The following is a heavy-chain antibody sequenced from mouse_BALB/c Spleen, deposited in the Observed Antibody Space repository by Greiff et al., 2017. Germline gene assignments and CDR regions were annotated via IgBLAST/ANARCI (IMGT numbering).Heavy chain of an antibody. J-gene: IGHJ4*01. CDR2: ISSGGST. D-gene: IGHD2-3*01. Sequence: EVQLVESGGGLVKPGGSLKLSCAASGFTFSSYAMSWVRQTPEKRLEWVASISSGGSTYYPDSVKGRFTISRDNARNILYLQMSSLRSEDTAMYYCARGAMITYAMDYWGQGTSVTVSS. CDR1: GFTFSSYA. CDR3: ARGAMITYAMDY. V-gene: IGHV5-6-5*01.